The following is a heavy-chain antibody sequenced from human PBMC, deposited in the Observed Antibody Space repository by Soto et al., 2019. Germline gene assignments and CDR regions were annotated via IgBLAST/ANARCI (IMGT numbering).Heavy chain of an antibody. V-gene: IGHV3-23*01. CDR1: GFTFSSYA. CDR2: ISGSGGST. Sequence: EVQLLESGGGLVQPGGSLRLSCAASGFTFSSYAMSWVRQAPGKGLEWVSAISGSGGSTYYADSVKGRFTISRDNSKNTLYLQMNSLRAEDTAVYYCAKELEATILNLSLQCDYWGQGTLVTVSS. D-gene: IGHD5-12*01. CDR3: AKELEATILNLSLQCDY. J-gene: IGHJ4*02.